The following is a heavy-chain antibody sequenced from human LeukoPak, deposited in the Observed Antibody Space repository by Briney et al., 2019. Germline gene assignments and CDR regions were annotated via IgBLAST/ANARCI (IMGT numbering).Heavy chain of an antibody. CDR2: ISGDGGST. CDR3: AKDTGNYDLYLQH. V-gene: IGHV3-43*02. Sequence: GGSLRLSCAASGFTFDDYAMHWVRQAPGEGLEWVSLISGDGGSTYYADSVKGRFTISRDKNSLYLQMNSLRTEDTALYYCAKDTGNYDLYLQHWGQGTLVTVSS. J-gene: IGHJ1*01. D-gene: IGHD3-10*01. CDR1: GFTFDDYA.